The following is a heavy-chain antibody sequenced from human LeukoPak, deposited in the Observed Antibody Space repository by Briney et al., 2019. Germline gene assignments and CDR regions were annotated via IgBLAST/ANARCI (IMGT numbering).Heavy chain of an antibody. J-gene: IGHJ3*02. V-gene: IGHV3-7*01. CDR2: MKRDGSEE. Sequence: GGPLRLSCAAWGFSFNCYWMTGVRQAPGRRLEGVANMKRDGSEEYYVDSVRGLHNISRHNTKNSLYLQMHIVRAEDTAVYYCARDSNPHCGDYYFDAFDMWWQRTVVTVSS. CDR1: GFSFNCYW. D-gene: IGHD3-22*01. CDR3: ARDSNPHCGDYYFDAFDM.